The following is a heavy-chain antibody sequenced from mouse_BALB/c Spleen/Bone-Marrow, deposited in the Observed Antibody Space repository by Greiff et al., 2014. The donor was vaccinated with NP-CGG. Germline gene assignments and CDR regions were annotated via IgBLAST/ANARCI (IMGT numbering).Heavy chain of an antibody. CDR1: GFTFSSYA. CDR3: ARGRYCYGSSPLGAMDY. D-gene: IGHD1-1*01. J-gene: IGHJ4*01. Sequence: VKLKESGGGLVKPGGSLKLSCAASGFTFSSYAMSWVRQTPEKRLEWVASISSGGSTYYPDSVKGRFTISRDNARNILYLQMSSLRSEDTAVYYCARGRYCYGSSPLGAMDYWGQGTSVTVSS. CDR2: ISSGGST. V-gene: IGHV5-6-5*01.